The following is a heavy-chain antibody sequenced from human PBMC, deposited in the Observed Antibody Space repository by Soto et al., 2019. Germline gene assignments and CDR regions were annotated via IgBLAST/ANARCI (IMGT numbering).Heavy chain of an antibody. CDR2: ISWNSGSI. Sequence: PGGSLRLSCAASGFTFDDYAMHWVRQAPGKGLEWVSGISWNSGSIGYADSVKGRFTISRDNAKNSLYLQMNSLRAEDTALYYCAKDDSGYSSSSGGMDVWGQGTTVTVSS. CDR1: GFTFDDYA. J-gene: IGHJ6*02. V-gene: IGHV3-9*01. CDR3: AKDDSGYSSSSGGMDV. D-gene: IGHD6-6*01.